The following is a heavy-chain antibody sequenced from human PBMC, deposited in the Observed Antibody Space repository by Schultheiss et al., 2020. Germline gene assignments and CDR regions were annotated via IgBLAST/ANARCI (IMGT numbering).Heavy chain of an antibody. CDR2: IYYSGST. CDR3: ARGPSYANLYYGVDV. CDR1: GGSFSGYY. D-gene: IGHD1-1*01. V-gene: IGHV4-31*11. Sequence: SETLSLTCAVYGGSFSGYYWSWIRHHPGKGLEWIGYIYYSGSTFHNPSLKSRLTLSVDTSNNQLSLRLSSVTAADTAVYYCARGPSYANLYYGVDVWGQGTTVTVSS. J-gene: IGHJ6*02.